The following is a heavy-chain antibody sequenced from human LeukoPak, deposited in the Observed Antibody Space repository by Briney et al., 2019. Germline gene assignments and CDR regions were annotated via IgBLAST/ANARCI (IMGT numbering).Heavy chain of an antibody. V-gene: IGHV3-23*01. CDR2: ISGSGGST. CDR1: GFTFSSHG. J-gene: IGHJ4*02. Sequence: GGSLRLSCAASGFTFSSHGMSWVRQAPGKGLEWVSAISGSGGSTYYADSVKGRFTMSRDNSKNTLYLQMNSLRAEDTAVYYCAREWGTATLDYWGQGTLVTVSS. D-gene: IGHD2-21*02. CDR3: AREWGTATLDY.